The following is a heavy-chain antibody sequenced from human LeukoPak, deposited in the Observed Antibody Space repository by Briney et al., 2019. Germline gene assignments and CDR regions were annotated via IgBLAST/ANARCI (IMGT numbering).Heavy chain of an antibody. D-gene: IGHD6-13*01. Sequence: PGGSLRLSCVASGFIFGDYWMRWVRQAPGKGLEWVATINQNGGVKYYVDSVKGRFTISRDNSKNTLYLQMNSLRAEDTAVYYCAKASGSSWYFDYWGQGTLVTVSS. CDR1: GFIFGDYW. CDR3: AKASGSSWYFDY. J-gene: IGHJ4*02. CDR2: INQNGGVK. V-gene: IGHV3-7*01.